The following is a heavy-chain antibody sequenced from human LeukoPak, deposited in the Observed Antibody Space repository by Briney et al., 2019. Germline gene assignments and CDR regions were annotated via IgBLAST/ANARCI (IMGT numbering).Heavy chain of an antibody. J-gene: IGHJ4*02. CDR1: GFTFSSYG. D-gene: IGHD7-27*01. Sequence: HSGGSLRLSCAASGFTFSSYGMHWVRQAPGKGLEWVAVMWFDGSHKYYADSVKGRFTISRDNSKSMLYLQMNSLRAEDTAVYYCARDITGDPPPYYFDYWGQGSLVTVSS. CDR3: ARDITGDPPPYYFDY. V-gene: IGHV3-33*01. CDR2: MWFDGSHK.